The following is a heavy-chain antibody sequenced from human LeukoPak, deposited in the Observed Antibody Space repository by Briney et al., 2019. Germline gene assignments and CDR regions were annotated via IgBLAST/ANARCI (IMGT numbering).Heavy chain of an antibody. CDR2: ISYDGSNK. Sequence: GGSLRLSCAASGFTFSTYAMHWVRQAPGKGLEWVAVISYDGSNKYYADSVKGRFTISRDNSKNTLYLQMNSLRAEDTALYYCAKDRPPVAGIHGFYYWGHGTLFPVSS. CDR1: GFTFSTYA. CDR3: AKDRPPVAGIHGFYY. J-gene: IGHJ4*01. D-gene: IGHD6-19*01. V-gene: IGHV3-30*18.